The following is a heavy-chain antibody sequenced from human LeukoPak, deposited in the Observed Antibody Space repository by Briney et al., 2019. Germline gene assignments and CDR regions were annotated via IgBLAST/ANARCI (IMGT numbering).Heavy chain of an antibody. CDR3: ARVGLDTAGSYKDAFDI. Sequence: ASVTVSCKTSGYTFTGYYLHWVRQAPGQGLEYMGWINPNTGGTNYAQKFQGRVTMTRDTSISTTYMELSRLRSDDTAVCYCARVGLDTAGSYKDAFDIWGQGTMITVSS. D-gene: IGHD1-26*01. V-gene: IGHV1-2*02. J-gene: IGHJ3*02. CDR1: GYTFTGYY. CDR2: INPNTGGT.